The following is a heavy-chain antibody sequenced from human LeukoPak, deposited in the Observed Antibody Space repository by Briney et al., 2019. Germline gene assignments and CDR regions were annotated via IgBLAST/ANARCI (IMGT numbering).Heavy chain of an antibody. CDR2: ISSTGGTT. V-gene: IGHV3-23*01. D-gene: IGHD6-19*01. CDR1: GITFSSYG. CDR3: APLTLAVAGTSDAFDI. J-gene: IGHJ3*02. Sequence: PGGSLRLSCAASGITFSSYGMSWVRQAPGKGLEWVSSISSTGGTTYYADSVKGRFTISRDNSKNTLYLQMNSLRAEDTAVYYCAPLTLAVAGTSDAFDIWGQGTMVTVSS.